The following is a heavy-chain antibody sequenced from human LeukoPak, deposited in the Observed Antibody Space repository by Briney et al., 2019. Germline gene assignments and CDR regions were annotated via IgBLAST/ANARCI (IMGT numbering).Heavy chain of an antibody. J-gene: IGHJ2*01. CDR1: GFSFSNYG. CDR2: VRFDESNK. CDR3: AKVGLESYWYFDL. V-gene: IGHV3-30*02. Sequence: GGSLRLSCAASGFSFSNYGMHWVRQAPGKGLEWVAFVRFDESNKYYADSVKGRFTISRDNSKNTLYLQMNSLRAEDTAVYYCAKVGLESYWYFDLWGRGTLVTVSS. D-gene: IGHD3/OR15-3a*01.